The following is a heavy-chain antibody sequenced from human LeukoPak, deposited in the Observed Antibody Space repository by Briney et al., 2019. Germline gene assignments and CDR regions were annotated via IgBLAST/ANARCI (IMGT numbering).Heavy chain of an antibody. CDR1: GGSISSYY. J-gene: IGHJ4*02. CDR2: IYYSGST. Sequence: SETLSLTCTVSGGSISSYYWSWIRQPPRKGLEWIGYIYYSGSTNYNPSLKSRVTISVDTSKNQFSLKLSSVTAADTAVYYCARARHYYFDYWGQGTLVTVSS. CDR3: ARARHYYFDY. V-gene: IGHV4-59*01.